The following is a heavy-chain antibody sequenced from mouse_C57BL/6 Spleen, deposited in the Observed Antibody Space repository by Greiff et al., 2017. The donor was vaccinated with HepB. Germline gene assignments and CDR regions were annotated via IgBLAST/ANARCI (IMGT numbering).Heavy chain of an antibody. CDR2: IWTGGGT. Sequence: VKVVESGPGLVAPSQSLSITCTVSGFSLTSYAISWVRQPPGKGLEWLGVIWTGGGTNYNSALKSRLSISKDNSKSQVFLKMNSLQTDDTARYYCARNEDYSNYDGYFDYWGQGTTLTVSS. CDR3: ARNEDYSNYDGYFDY. CDR1: GFSLTSYA. V-gene: IGHV2-9-1*01. D-gene: IGHD2-5*01. J-gene: IGHJ2*01.